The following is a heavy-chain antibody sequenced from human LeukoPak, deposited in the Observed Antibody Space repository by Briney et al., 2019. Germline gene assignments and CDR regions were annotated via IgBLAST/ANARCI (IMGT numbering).Heavy chain of an antibody. CDR3: ARANNWNYALGY. CDR2: INPNSGGT. V-gene: IGHV1-2*02. D-gene: IGHD1-7*01. J-gene: IGHJ4*02. Sequence: ASVKVSCKASGYTSTGYYMHWVRQAPGQGLEWMGWINPNSGGTNYAQKFQGRVTMTRDTSISTAYMELSRLRSDDTAMYYCARANNWNYALGYWGQGTLVTVSS. CDR1: GYTSTGYY.